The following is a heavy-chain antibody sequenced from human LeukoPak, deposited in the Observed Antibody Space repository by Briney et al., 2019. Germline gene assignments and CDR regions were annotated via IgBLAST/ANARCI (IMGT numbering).Heavy chain of an antibody. J-gene: IGHJ4*02. D-gene: IGHD3-10*01. CDR1: GFTFSNYA. V-gene: IGHV3-23*01. CDR3: AKAGEVRGVKGGFDY. Sequence: QSGGSLRLSCAGSGFTFSNYAMSWVRQAPGKGLEGVSAISGSGGSTYYADSVKGRFTISRDNSKNTLYLQMNSLRAEDTAVYYCAKAGEVRGVKGGFDYWGQGTLVTVSS. CDR2: ISGSGGST.